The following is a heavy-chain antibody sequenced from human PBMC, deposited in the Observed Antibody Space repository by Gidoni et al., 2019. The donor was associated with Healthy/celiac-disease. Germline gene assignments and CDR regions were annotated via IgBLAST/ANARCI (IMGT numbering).Heavy chain of an antibody. J-gene: IGHJ4*02. V-gene: IGHV1-2*02. D-gene: IGHD6-6*01. CDR1: GYTFTGYY. CDR2: INPNRGGT. Sequence: QVQLVQSGAAVKKPGASVKVSCMASGYTFTGYYMHWVRQAPGQGLEWMGWINPNRGGTNDAQKFQGRVTMTRDTSISTAYMELSRLRSDDTAVYYCARENGHSSSSDLDYWGQGTLVTVSS. CDR3: ARENGHSSSSDLDY.